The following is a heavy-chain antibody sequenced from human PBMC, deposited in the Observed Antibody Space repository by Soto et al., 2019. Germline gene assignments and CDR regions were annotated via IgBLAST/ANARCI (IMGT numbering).Heavy chain of an antibody. CDR2: IIPILGI. J-gene: IGHJ4*02. Sequence: ASVKVSCKASGGTFSSYTISWVRQAPGQGLEWMGRIIPILGINYAQKFQGRVTITADKSTSTAYMELSSLRSEDTAVYYCARDSRLGYCSSTSCPLVYWGQGTLVTVSS. D-gene: IGHD2-2*01. V-gene: IGHV1-69*04. CDR3: ARDSRLGYCSSTSCPLVY. CDR1: GGTFSSYT.